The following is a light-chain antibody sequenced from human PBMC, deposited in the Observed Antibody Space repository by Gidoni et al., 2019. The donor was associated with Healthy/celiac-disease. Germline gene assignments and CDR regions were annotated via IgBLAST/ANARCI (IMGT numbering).Light chain of an antibody. V-gene: IGKV4-1*01. J-gene: IGKJ4*01. CDR3: QQYFSTPLT. CDR2: WAA. CDR1: QSVLYSSNNKNY. Sequence: DIVLTPYPDSLAVSLGERATIICKSSQSVLYSSNNKNYLAWYQQKPGQPPKLLISWAATREPGVPDRFSGSGSATDFTLTISSLQAENVAVYYCQQYFSTPLTFXGXTKVEIK.